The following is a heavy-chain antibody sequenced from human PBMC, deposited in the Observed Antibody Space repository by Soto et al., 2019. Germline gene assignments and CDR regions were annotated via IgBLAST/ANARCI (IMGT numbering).Heavy chain of an antibody. J-gene: IGHJ4*02. CDR3: ARDNGLTIYGSGSYDDY. CDR2: IIPIFGTA. V-gene: IGHV1-69*12. Sequence: QVQLVQSGAEVKKPGSSVKVSCKASGGTFSSYAISWVRQAPGQGLEWMGGIIPIFGTANYAQKFQGRVTITADESTRTAYMELSSLRSEDTAVYYCARDNGLTIYGSGSYDDYWGQGTLVTVSS. D-gene: IGHD3-10*01. CDR1: GGTFSSYA.